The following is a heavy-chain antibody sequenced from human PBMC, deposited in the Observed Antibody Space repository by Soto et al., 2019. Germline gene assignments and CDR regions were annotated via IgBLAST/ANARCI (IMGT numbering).Heavy chain of an antibody. CDR1: GASIISNNW. D-gene: IGHD3-3*01. CDR3: ASGGFGDQGVDLEASHTLDV. Sequence: QVQLQESGPGLVKPSGTLSLTCAVSGASIISNNWWSWVRQSPGRGLEWIGEIHYSGVTNYNPSLTSRLSISLHKYKNQFTLSPRSAAAADTAVYYFASGGFGDQGVDLEASHTLDVWGPGTAVTVSS. J-gene: IGHJ6*02. V-gene: IGHV4-4*02. CDR2: IHYSGVT.